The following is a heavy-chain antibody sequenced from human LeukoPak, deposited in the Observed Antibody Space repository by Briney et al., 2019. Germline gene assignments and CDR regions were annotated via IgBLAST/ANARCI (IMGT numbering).Heavy chain of an antibody. CDR1: GFTFSTYA. V-gene: IGHV3-23*01. D-gene: IGHD4/OR15-4a*01. CDR2: IGGSGGGT. Sequence: GGSLRLSCAASGFTFSTYAMSWVRQAPGKGLEWVSTIGGSGGGTYYAESVKGRFIISRDTSKNTLFLQMNSLRADDTAFYYCARDTLGEGEDANYAVYYFDYWGQGTVVTVSS. CDR3: ARDTLGEGEDANYAVYYFDY. J-gene: IGHJ4*02.